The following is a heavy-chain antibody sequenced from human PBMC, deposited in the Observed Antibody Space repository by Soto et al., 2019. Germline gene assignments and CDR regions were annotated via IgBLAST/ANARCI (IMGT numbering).Heavy chain of an antibody. Sequence: PGGSLRLSCTASGFIFDDYAMYWVRQAPGKGLEWVSAISWNSDTIDYSDSVKGRFTISRDNAKNSLYLQMNSLRAEDTALYYCGRGYTTMAPGEFDNWGQGTLVTISS. CDR2: ISWNSDTI. J-gene: IGHJ4*02. D-gene: IGHD5-18*01. V-gene: IGHV3-9*01. CDR3: GRGYTTMAPGEFDN. CDR1: GFIFDDYA.